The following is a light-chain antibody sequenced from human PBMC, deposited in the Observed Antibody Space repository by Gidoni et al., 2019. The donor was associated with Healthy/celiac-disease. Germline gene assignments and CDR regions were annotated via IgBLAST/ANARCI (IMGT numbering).Light chain of an antibody. V-gene: IGLV1-40*01. CDR2: GNS. CDR3: QSYDSSLSGYVV. CDR1: SPNIGAGYA. J-gene: IGLJ2*01. Sequence: QSVLTQPPSVSGAPGQRVPISCTGSSPNIGAGYAVHWYQQLPGTAPKLLIYGNSNRPSGVPDRFSGSKSGTSASLAITGLQAEDEADYYCQSYDSSLSGYVVFGGGTKLTVL.